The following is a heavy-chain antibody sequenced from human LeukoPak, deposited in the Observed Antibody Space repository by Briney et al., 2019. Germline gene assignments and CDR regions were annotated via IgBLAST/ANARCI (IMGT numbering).Heavy chain of an antibody. CDR1: GFTFSSYW. D-gene: IGHD3-22*01. J-gene: IGHJ4*02. CDR3: AGDGMDYYDGSFDY. CDR2: INSDGSST. Sequence: QPGGSLRLSCAASGFTFSSYWMHWVRQAPGKGLVWVSRINSDGSSTSYADSVKGRFTISRDNAKNTLYLQMNSLRAEDTAVYYCAGDGMDYYDGSFDYWGQGTLVTVSS. V-gene: IGHV3-74*01.